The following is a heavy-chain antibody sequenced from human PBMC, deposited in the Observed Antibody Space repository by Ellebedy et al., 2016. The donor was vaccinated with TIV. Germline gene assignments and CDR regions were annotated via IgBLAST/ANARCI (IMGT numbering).Heavy chain of an antibody. V-gene: IGHV3-7*03. CDR1: GFTFSLNW. D-gene: IGHD1-26*01. CDR2: IKEDGSED. Sequence: GESLKISCAASGFTFSLNWMYWVRQAPGKGLEWVANIKEDGSEDYYVDSVKGRFTISRDNAKNSLYLQMNSLRAKDTAVYYCVRDLHWSYFDWGQGTLVTVSS. CDR3: VRDLHWSYFD. J-gene: IGHJ4*02.